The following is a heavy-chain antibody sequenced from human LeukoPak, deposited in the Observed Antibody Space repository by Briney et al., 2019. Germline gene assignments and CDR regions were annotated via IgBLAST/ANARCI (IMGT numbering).Heavy chain of an antibody. Sequence: PGGSLRLSCAASGFTFSSYAMSWVRQAPGKGLEWVSAISGSGGSTYYADSVKGRFTISRDNSKNTLYLQMNSLRAEDTAVYYCAKSGAYYGSGSYYDYWGQGTLVTVSS. J-gene: IGHJ4*02. D-gene: IGHD3-10*01. CDR3: AKSGAYYGSGSYYDY. CDR1: GFTFSSYA. V-gene: IGHV3-23*01. CDR2: ISGSGGST.